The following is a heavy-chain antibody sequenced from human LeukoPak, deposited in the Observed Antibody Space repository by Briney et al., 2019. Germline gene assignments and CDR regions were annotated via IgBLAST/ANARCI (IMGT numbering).Heavy chain of an antibody. D-gene: IGHD3-16*01. CDR2: IKQDGSEK. J-gene: IGHJ6*03. CDR1: GLTFSNYW. Sequence: GGSLRLSCVASGLTFSNYWLTWVRQAPGKGLECVANIKQDGSEKSYVDSVKGRFTISRDNAKNSVYLQMNNLRVEDTAVYYCARDHVGGKYYYMDVWGKGTTVTVSS. V-gene: IGHV3-7*01. CDR3: ARDHVGGKYYYMDV.